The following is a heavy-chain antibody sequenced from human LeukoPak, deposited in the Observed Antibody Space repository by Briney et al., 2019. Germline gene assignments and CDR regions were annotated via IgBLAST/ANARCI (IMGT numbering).Heavy chain of an antibody. CDR2: IRSKAYGETA. D-gene: IGHD1-1*01. J-gene: IGHJ4*02. Sequence: GGSLRLSCTASGFTFGDYAMSWIRQAPGKGLEWVGFIRSKAYGETADYAASVKGRFTISRDDSKSTLFLQMSSLKIEDTAVYYCATSITTPGAFDIWGQGVLVTVSS. V-gene: IGHV3-49*03. CDR1: GFTFGDYA. CDR3: ATSITTPGAFDI.